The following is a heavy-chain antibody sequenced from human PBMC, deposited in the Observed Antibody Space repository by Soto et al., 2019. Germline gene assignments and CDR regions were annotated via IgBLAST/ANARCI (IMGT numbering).Heavy chain of an antibody. CDR3: ARYCSGGSCYPARVDYYYYGMDV. J-gene: IGHJ6*02. CDR1: GFTFSGYG. D-gene: IGHD2-15*01. CDR2: IWYDGSNK. Sequence: GGSLRLSCAASGFTFSGYGMHWVRQAPGKGLEWVAVIWYDGSNKYYADSVKGRFTISRDNSKNTLYLQMNSLRAEDTAVYYCARYCSGGSCYPARVDYYYYGMDVWGQGTTVTISS. V-gene: IGHV3-33*01.